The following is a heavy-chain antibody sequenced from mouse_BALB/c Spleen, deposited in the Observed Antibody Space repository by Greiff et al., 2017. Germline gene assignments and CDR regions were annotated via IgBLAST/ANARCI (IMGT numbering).Heavy chain of an antibody. V-gene: IGHV5-17*02. Sequence: EVLLVESGGGLVQPGGSRTLSCAASGFTFSSFGMHWVRQAPEKGLEWVAYISSGSSTIYYADTVKGRFTISRDNPKNTLFLQMTSLRSEDTAMYYCARWEYRAMDYWGQGTSVTVSS. CDR1: GFTFSSFG. J-gene: IGHJ4*01. D-gene: IGHD2-10*02. CDR3: ARWEYRAMDY. CDR2: ISSGSSTI.